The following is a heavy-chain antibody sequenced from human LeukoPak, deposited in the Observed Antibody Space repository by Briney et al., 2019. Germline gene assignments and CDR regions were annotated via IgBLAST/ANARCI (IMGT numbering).Heavy chain of an antibody. Sequence: SQTLSLTCAISGDSVSSNSAAWNWIRQSPSRGLEWLGRTYYRSKWYNDYAVSVKSRITINPDTSKNQFSLQLNSVTPEDTAVYYCARDSLYSSGRQYYFDYWGQGTLVNVSS. V-gene: IGHV6-1*01. CDR1: GDSVSSNSAA. CDR3: ARDSLYSSGRQYYFDY. J-gene: IGHJ4*02. D-gene: IGHD6-19*01. CDR2: TYYRSKWYN.